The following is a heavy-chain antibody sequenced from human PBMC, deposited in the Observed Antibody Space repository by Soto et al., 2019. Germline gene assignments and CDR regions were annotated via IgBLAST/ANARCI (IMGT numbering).Heavy chain of an antibody. CDR1: GYTFTSYG. V-gene: IGHV1-18*01. Sequence: ASVKVSCKASGYTFTSYGISWVRQAPGQGLEWMGWISAYNGNTNYAQKLQGRVTMTTDTSTSTAYMELRSLTSDDTAVYYCARDRSIAAPLGYYYGMDVWGQGTTVTVSS. J-gene: IGHJ6*02. CDR3: ARDRSIAAPLGYYYGMDV. CDR2: ISAYNGNT. D-gene: IGHD6-6*01.